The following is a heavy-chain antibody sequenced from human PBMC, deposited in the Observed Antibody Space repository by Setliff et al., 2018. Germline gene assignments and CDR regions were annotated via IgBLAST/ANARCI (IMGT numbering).Heavy chain of an antibody. CDR1: GDSISTFSYY. Sequence: SETLSLTCSVPGDSISTFSYYWGWIRQPPGKGLEWIGTIYDSGKTYYNPSLKSRVSVSVDTSKNQFSLKLNSVTAADTGVYYCASCRYQVPYNYWGQGTLVTVSS. CDR2: IYDSGKT. V-gene: IGHV4-39*01. J-gene: IGHJ4*02. CDR3: ASCRYQVPYNY. D-gene: IGHD2-2*01.